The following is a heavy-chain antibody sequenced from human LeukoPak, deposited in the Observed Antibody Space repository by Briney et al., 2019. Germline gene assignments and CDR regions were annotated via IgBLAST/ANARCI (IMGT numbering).Heavy chain of an antibody. V-gene: IGHV3-23*01. CDR2: ISGSGGST. D-gene: IGHD2-2*02. J-gene: IGHJ6*02. CDR1: GFTFSSYA. CDR3: ARDSYCSSTSCYRYYYYGMDV. Sequence: PGGSLRLSCAASGFTFSSYAMSWVRQAPGKGLEWVSAISGSGGSTYYADSVKGRFTISRDNAKNSLYLQMNSLRAEDTAVYYCARDSYCSSTSCYRYYYYGMDVWGQGTTVTVSS.